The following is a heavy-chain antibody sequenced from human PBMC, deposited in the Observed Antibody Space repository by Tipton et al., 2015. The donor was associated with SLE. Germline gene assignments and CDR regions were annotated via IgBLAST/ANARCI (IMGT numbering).Heavy chain of an antibody. J-gene: IGHJ6*02. D-gene: IGHD4-17*01. CDR2: IYYSGST. CDR3: ASLPYGDYYYYGMDV. CDR1: GGSISSSSYY. V-gene: IGHV4-39*07. Sequence: GLVKPSETLSLTYTVSGGSISSSSYYWGWIRQPPGKGLEWIGSIYYSGSTYYNPSLKSRVTISVDTSKNQFSLKLSSVTAADTAVYYCASLPYGDYYYYGMDVWGQGTTVTVSS.